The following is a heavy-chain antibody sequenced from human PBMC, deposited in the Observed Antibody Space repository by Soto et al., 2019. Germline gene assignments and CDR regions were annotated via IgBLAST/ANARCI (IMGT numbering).Heavy chain of an antibody. V-gene: IGHV4-4*02. CDR1: GGSISMNW. J-gene: IGHJ4*02. CDR2: IYHSGST. Sequence: LSETLSLTCAVSGGSISMNWWSWVRQPPGKGLEWIGEIYHSGSTNYNPSLKSRVTISVDKSKNQFSLKLSSVTAADTAVYYCARVVQGIDYWGQGTLVTVSS. D-gene: IGHD3-10*01. CDR3: ARVVQGIDY.